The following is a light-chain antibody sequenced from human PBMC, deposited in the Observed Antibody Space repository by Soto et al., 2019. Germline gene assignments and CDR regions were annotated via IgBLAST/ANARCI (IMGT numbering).Light chain of an antibody. J-gene: IGLJ1*01. V-gene: IGLV1-40*01. CDR2: ANS. CDR1: SYNIGAGFD. Sequence: QSVLTQPPSVSGAPGQRVTISCTGSSYNIGAGFDVHWYQQLPGAAPKLLIYANSNRPSGVPDRFSGSKSGTSASLAITGLQAEDEADYYGQSYDSSLSASYVFGTGTKVTVL. CDR3: QSYDSSLSASYV.